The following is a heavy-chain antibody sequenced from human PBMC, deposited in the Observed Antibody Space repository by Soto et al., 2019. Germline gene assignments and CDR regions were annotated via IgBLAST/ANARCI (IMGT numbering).Heavy chain of an antibody. V-gene: IGHV1-18*04. Sequence: ASVKVSCKASGYTFTSCGISWVRQAPGQGLEWMGWISAYNGNTNYAQKFQGRVTITADESTSTAYMELSSLRSEDTAVYYCARTRGGTPAYYYYYGMDVWGQGTTVTVSS. CDR3: ARTRGGTPAYYYYYGMDV. J-gene: IGHJ6*02. CDR1: GYTFTSCG. CDR2: ISAYNGNT.